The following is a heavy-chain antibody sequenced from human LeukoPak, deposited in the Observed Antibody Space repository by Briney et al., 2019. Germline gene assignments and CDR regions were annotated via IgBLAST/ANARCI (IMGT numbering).Heavy chain of an antibody. D-gene: IGHD3-22*01. CDR1: GVTFSSYA. CDR2: ISGSGGST. V-gene: IGHV3-23*01. J-gene: IGHJ4*02. Sequence: GGSLRLSCAASGVTFSSYAMSLVRQAPGKGLEWVSAISGSGGSTYYADSVKGRFTISRDNSKNTLYLQMNSLRAEDTAVYYCAKDGRDYYDSSGSPIDYWGQGTLVTVSS. CDR3: AKDGRDYYDSSGSPIDY.